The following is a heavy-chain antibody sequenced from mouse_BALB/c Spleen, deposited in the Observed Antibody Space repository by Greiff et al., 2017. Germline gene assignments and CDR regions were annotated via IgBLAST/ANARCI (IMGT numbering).Heavy chain of an antibody. CDR3: AREGAYYDNPAWFAY. Sequence: QVQLQQSGAELVRPGTSVKISCKASGYTFTNYWLGWVKQRPGHGLEWIGDIYPGGGYTNYNEKFKGKATLTADASSSTAYMQLSSLTSEDSAVYYCAREGAYYDNPAWFAYWGQGTLVTVSA. J-gene: IGHJ3*01. D-gene: IGHD2-10*01. V-gene: IGHV1-63*02. CDR1: GYTFTNYW. CDR2: IYPGGGYT.